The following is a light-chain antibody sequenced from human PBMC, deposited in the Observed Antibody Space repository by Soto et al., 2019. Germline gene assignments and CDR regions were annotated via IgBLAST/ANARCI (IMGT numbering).Light chain of an antibody. CDR3: QHYNSYSEA. Sequence: DIQMTQSPSTLSGSVGDRVTITCRASQTISSWLAWYQQKPGKAPKLLIYKASTLKSGVPSRYSGSGSGTEFTLTNSGLQPDDFATYYCQHYNSYSEAFGQGTKV. CDR2: KAS. CDR1: QTISSW. V-gene: IGKV1-5*03. J-gene: IGKJ1*01.